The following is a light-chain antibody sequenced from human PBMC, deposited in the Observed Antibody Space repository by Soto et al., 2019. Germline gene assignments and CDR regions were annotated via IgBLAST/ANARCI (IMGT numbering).Light chain of an antibody. V-gene: IGKV3-20*01. CDR1: QSLTNNY. Sequence: EIVLTQSPGTLSLSPGERATLSCRASQSLTNNYLAWYQQRPGQAPRLLLYGASSRATGVPDRFSGSESETDFTLTISRLEPDDFAMYYCQQYSSSPWTFGQGTKVEI. CDR3: QQYSSSPWT. J-gene: IGKJ1*01. CDR2: GAS.